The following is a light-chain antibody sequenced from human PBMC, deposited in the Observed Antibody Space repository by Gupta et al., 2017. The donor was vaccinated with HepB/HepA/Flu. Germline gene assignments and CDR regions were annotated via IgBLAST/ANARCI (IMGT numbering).Light chain of an antibody. CDR3: SSRDSGGSHLVV. CDR2: GKN. Sequence: SSAMTQEPAVSVALGQTVRITCQGDSHRTYYASWYHQKPGQAPVLVIYGKNNRHSGIPDRFSGSTSGNTASVTITGAQAADEADYYCSSRDSGGSHLVVFGGGTKLTVL. CDR1: SHRTYY. J-gene: IGLJ2*01. V-gene: IGLV3-19*01.